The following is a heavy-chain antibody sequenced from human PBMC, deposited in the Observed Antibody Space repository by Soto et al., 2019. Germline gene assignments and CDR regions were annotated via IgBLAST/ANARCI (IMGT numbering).Heavy chain of an antibody. CDR1: GHISGHYG. Sequence: QVQLVQSAPELTKPGASVKVSCRVSGHISGHYGISWVRLRAGQGLEWMGWISAHRGHTNYAHKFRGRVTMTTDPSTATVSMELKNLLSDDTAVYFCARDGDQWDKRFCDNWGQGTLVTVSS. V-gene: IGHV1-18*01. D-gene: IGHD1-26*01. J-gene: IGHJ4*02. CDR3: ARDGDQWDKRFCDN. CDR2: ISAHRGHT.